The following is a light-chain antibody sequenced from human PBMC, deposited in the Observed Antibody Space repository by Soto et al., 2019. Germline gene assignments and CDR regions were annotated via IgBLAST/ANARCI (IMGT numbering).Light chain of an antibody. J-gene: IGLJ1*01. Sequence: QSVLTQPASVSGSPGQSITISCTGTSNDIGTYNYVSWYQHHPDKAPKLMIYDVSHRPSGVSNRFSGSKSGNTASLTISWLQAEDEAGYYCSSYTSSTTYVFGTESKVTVL. CDR3: SSYTSSTTYV. CDR1: SNDIGTYNY. V-gene: IGLV2-14*03. CDR2: DVS.